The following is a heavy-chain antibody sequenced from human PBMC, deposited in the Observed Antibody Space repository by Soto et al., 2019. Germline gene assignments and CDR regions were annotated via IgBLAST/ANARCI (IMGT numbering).Heavy chain of an antibody. CDR3: ARGASSGWYSQLDY. CDR2: INAGNGNT. V-gene: IGHV1-3*01. D-gene: IGHD6-19*01. CDR1: GYTFTSYA. J-gene: IGHJ4*02. Sequence: ASVKVSCKASGYTFTSYAMHWVRQAPGQRLEWMGWINAGNGNTKYSQKFQGRVTITRDTSASTAYMELSSLRSEDTAVYYCARGASSGWYSQLDYWGQGTLVTVSS.